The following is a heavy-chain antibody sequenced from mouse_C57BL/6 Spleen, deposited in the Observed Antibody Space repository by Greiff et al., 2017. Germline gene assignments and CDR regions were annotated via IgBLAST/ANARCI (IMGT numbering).Heavy chain of an antibody. Sequence: QVQLQQSGAELVRPGASVTLSCKASGYTFTDYEMHWVKQTPVHGLEWIGAIDPETGGTAYNQKFKGKAILTADKSSSTADMELRSLTSEDSAVYYCTRHYDYDGGFAYWGQGTLVTVSA. J-gene: IGHJ3*01. D-gene: IGHD2-4*01. CDR2: IDPETGGT. CDR1: GYTFTDYE. CDR3: TRHYDYDGGFAY. V-gene: IGHV1-15*01.